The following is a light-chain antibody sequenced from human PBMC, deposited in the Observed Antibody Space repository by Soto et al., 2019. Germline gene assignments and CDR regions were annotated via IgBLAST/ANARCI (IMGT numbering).Light chain of an antibody. CDR1: SSDVGSYNL. J-gene: IGLJ3*02. Sequence: QSALTQPASVSGSPGQSITISCTGTSSDVGSYNLVSWYQHHPGKAPKLWIYQVTKGPSGVSSRFSGSKSANTASLTISGVQAEYEADYYCCSYAGGPWVFGGGTKLTVL. CDR2: QVT. CDR3: CSYAGGPWV. V-gene: IGLV2-23*02.